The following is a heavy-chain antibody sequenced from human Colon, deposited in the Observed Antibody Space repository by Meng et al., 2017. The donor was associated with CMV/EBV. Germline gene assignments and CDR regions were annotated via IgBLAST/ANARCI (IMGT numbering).Heavy chain of an antibody. V-gene: IGHV1-2*02. J-gene: IGHJ4*02. CDR2: INPNSGGT. CDR1: GYTFTGYF. Sequence: VQPVQVGVEVKKPGASVKVSCKASGYTFTGYFMYWVRQAPGQGLEWMGSINPNSGGTNYAQKFQGRVTMTRDTSINTAYMELSRLRSDDTAVYYCATVSGGDFDYWGQGTLVTVSS. CDR3: ATVSGGDFDY. D-gene: IGHD1-26*01.